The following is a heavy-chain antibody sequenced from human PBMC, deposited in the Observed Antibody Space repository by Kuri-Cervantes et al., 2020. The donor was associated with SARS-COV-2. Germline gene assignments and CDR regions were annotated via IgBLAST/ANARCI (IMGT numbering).Heavy chain of an antibody. CDR2: IIPIFGTA. V-gene: IGHV1-69*13. Sequence: SVKVSCKASGGTFSSYAISWVRQAPGQGLEWMGGIIPIFGTANYAQKFQGRVTITADESTSTAYMELSSPRSEDTAVYYCARDHGGWDIVATLTTTIYYYYYMDVWGKGTTVTVSS. D-gene: IGHD5-12*01. J-gene: IGHJ6*03. CDR1: GGTFSSYA. CDR3: ARDHGGWDIVATLTTTIYYYYYMDV.